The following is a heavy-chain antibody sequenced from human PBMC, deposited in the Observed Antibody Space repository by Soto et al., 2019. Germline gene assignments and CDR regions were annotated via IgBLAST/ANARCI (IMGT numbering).Heavy chain of an antibody. Sequence: GGSTRLSSTASGLTFGDYAMGWFRKAPGQGLEWVGFIRSKAYGGTTEYAASVKGRFTISRDDSKSIAYLQMNSLKTEDTAVYYCTKVRAVYYDSSGPNYWGQGTLVLGSS. CDR2: IRSKAYGGTT. CDR1: GLTFGDYA. CDR3: TKVRAVYYDSSGPNY. J-gene: IGHJ4*02. V-gene: IGHV3-49*03. D-gene: IGHD3-22*01.